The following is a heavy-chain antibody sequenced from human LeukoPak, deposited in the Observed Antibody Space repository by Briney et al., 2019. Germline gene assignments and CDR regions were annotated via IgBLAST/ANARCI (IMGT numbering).Heavy chain of an antibody. D-gene: IGHD3-22*01. CDR2: ISSSGSTI. V-gene: IGHV3-11*01. Sequence: GGSLRLSCAASGFTFSDYYMSWIRQAPGKGLEWVSYISSSGSTIYYADSVKGRFTISRDNAKNSLYLQMNSLRAEDTAVYYCARDRYPYYYDSSGYSYYYYGMDVWGQGTTVTVSS. CDR1: GFTFSDYY. J-gene: IGHJ6*02. CDR3: ARDRYPYYYDSSGYSYYYYGMDV.